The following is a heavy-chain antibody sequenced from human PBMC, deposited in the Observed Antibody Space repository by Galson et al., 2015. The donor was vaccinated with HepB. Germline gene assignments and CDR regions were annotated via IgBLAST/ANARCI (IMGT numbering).Heavy chain of an antibody. CDR2: ISSNSINI. J-gene: IGHJ3*02. CDR1: GFSFSTYS. V-gene: IGHV3-21*01. CDR3: TRKGSGVQDAFDI. Sequence: SLRLSCAASGFSFSTYSMSWVRQAPGKGLEWVSFISSNSINIYYADSLRGRFTISRDNAKNSLYLQMDSLRVEDTAVYYCTRKGSGVQDAFDIWGQGTMVTVSP. D-gene: IGHD1-26*01.